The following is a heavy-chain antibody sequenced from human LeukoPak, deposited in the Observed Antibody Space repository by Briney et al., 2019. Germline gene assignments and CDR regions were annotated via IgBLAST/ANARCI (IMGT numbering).Heavy chain of an antibody. D-gene: IGHD2-15*01. J-gene: IGHJ5*02. Sequence: PGGSLRLSCAASGFTVSSSGMHWVRQAPGKGLEWVAVILYNGSNKYYADSVKGRFTISRDNSKNTLYLQMNSLRVEDTAVYYCARAGRYCSGGSCYRGYSWVDPWGQGTLVTVSS. CDR3: ARAGRYCSGGSCYRGYSWVDP. V-gene: IGHV3-33*01. CDR2: ILYNGSNK. CDR1: GFTVSSSG.